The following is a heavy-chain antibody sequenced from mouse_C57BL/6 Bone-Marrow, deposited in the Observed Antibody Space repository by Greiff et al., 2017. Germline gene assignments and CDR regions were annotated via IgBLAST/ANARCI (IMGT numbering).Heavy chain of an antibody. D-gene: IGHD1-1*01. CDR1: GYSFTGYY. J-gene: IGHJ2*01. V-gene: IGHV1-42*01. Sequence: EVQLQQSGPELVKPGASVKISCKASGYSFTGYYMNWVKQSPGKSLEWIGEINPSTGGTTYNQKFKVKATLTVDKSSSTAYMQLKSLTSADSAVYYCARSIKCYGISDYEGQGTALTVTS. CDR3: ARSIKCYGISDY. CDR2: INPSTGGT.